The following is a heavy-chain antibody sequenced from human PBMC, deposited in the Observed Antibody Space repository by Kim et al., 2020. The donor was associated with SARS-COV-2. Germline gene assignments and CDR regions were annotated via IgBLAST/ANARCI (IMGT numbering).Heavy chain of an antibody. CDR3: ARTPGSWPYYFDY. CDR2: ISSSSSYI. CDR1: GFTFSSYS. J-gene: IGHJ4*02. Sequence: GGSLRLSCAASGFTFSSYSMTWVRQAPGKGLEWVSSISSSSSYISHADSVKGRFTISRDNAKNSLYLQMNSLRAEDTAVYYCARTPGSWPYYFDYWGQGTLVTVSS. D-gene: IGHD3-10*01. V-gene: IGHV3-21*01.